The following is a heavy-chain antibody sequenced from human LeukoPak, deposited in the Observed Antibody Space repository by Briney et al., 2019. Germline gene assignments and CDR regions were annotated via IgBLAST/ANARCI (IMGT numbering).Heavy chain of an antibody. CDR1: GYTFTGYY. CDR2: INPNSGGT. J-gene: IGHJ4*02. D-gene: IGHD3-22*01. Sequence: GASVKVSCKASGYTFTGYYMHWVRQAPGQGLEWMGWINPNSGGTDYAQKFQGRVTMTRDTSISTAYMELSRLRSDDTAVYYCARGKGSSGYYYGLGYWGQGTLVTVSS. V-gene: IGHV1-2*02. CDR3: ARGKGSSGYYYGLGY.